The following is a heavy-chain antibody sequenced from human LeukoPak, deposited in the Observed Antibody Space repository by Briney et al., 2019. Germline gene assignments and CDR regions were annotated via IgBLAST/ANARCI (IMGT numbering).Heavy chain of an antibody. V-gene: IGHV4-61*01. J-gene: IGHJ6*03. D-gene: IGHD2-2*01. CDR2: IYYSGST. Sequence: SETLSLTCTVSGGSISSSSYYWSWLRQPPGKGLEWIVYIYYSGSTNYNPSLKSRVTISVDTSKNQFSLKLSSVTAADTAVYYCARGPDIVVVPAAGDYYYMDVWGKGTTVTVSS. CDR1: GGSISSSSYY. CDR3: ARGPDIVVVPAAGDYYYMDV.